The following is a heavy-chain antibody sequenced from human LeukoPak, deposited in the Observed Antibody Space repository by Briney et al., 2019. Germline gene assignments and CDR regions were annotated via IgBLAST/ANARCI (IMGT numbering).Heavy chain of an antibody. CDR3: AREPNRASRDGDPHWYFDL. CDR2: ISAYNGNT. J-gene: IGHJ2*01. Sequence: GASVKVSCKASGYTFTSYGISWVRQAPGQGLEWMGWISAYNGNTNYAQKLQGRVTMTTDTSTSTAYMELRSLRSDDTAVYYCAREPNRASRDGDPHWYFDLWGRGTLVTVSS. CDR1: GYTFTSYG. V-gene: IGHV1-18*01.